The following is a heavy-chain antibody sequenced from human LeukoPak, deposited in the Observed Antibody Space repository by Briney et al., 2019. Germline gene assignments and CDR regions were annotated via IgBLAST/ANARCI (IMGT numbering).Heavy chain of an antibody. CDR1: GFTFSSYW. Sequence: GGSLRLSCAASGFTFSSYWMHWVRQAPGKGLVWVSRINTDGSSTNYADSVKGRFTISRDNAKNTVYLQMSSLRAEDTAIYYCAKTIAIWGRFDYWGQGTLVTVSS. CDR2: INTDGSST. J-gene: IGHJ4*02. CDR3: AKTIAIWGRFDY. V-gene: IGHV3-74*01. D-gene: IGHD3-16*01.